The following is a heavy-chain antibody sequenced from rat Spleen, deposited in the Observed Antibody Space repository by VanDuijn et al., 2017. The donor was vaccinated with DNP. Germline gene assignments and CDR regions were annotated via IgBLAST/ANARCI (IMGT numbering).Heavy chain of an antibody. CDR2: ISYDGSRT. CDR3: ARLDYGPDY. V-gene: IGHV5-29*01. J-gene: IGHJ2*01. D-gene: IGHD1-11*01. CDR1: GFTFTNFG. Sequence: EVQLVESGGGLVQPGGSLKLSCAASGFTFTNFGMAWVRQAPKKGLEWVATISYDGSRTYYRDSVKGRFTISRDNAKSTLYLQMDSLRSEDTATYYCARLDYGPDYWGQGVMVTVSS.